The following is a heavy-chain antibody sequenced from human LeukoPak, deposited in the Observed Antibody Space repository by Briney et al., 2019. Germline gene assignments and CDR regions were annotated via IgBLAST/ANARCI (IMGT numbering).Heavy chain of an antibody. D-gene: IGHD3-10*01. CDR3: AKDYLKVRGVTPSPPVRFSP. CDR2: ISGSGGST. Sequence: PGGSLRLSCAASGFTFSSYGMSWVRQAPGKGLEWVSAISGSGGSTYYADSVKGRFTISRDNSKNTLYLQMNSLRAEDTAVYYCAKDYLKVRGVTPSPPVRFSPWGQGTLVTVSS. J-gene: IGHJ5*02. CDR1: GFTFSSYG. V-gene: IGHV3-23*01.